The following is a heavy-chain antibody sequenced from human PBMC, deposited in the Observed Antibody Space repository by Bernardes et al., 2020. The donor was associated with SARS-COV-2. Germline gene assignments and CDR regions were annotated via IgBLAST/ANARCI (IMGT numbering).Heavy chain of an antibody. CDR1: GGSISNANYY. V-gene: IGHV4-39*01. D-gene: IGHD3-3*01. CDR3: AGYTNYNCWKGTEGGFDR. J-gene: IGHJ5*02. Sequence: SETLSLTCTVSGGSISNANYYWGWIRQPPGKALEWIGNIYYSGRTNYNPSLKSRITMSVDKSRNQFSLKLNSVTAEDTAMYYCAGYTNYNCWKGTEGGFDRWGQGTLVIVSS. CDR2: IYYSGRT.